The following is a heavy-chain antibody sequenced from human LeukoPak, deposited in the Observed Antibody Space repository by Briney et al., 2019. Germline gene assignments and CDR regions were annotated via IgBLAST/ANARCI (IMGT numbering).Heavy chain of an antibody. CDR3: ARVDGGPPYYYYYMDV. CDR1: GYTFTSYD. D-gene: IGHD5-24*01. V-gene: IGHV1-8*01. CDR2: MNPNSGNT. J-gene: IGHJ6*03. Sequence: GASVKVSCKASGYTFTSYDINWVRQATGQGLEWMGWMNPNSGNTGYAQKFQGRVTMTRNTSISTAYTELSSLRSEDTAVYYCARVDGGPPYYYYYMDVWGKGTTVTVSS.